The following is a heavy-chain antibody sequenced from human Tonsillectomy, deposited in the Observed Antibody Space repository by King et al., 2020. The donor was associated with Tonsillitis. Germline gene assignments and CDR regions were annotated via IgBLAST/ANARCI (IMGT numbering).Heavy chain of an antibody. CDR3: ARDAQWLLPNQDAFEI. V-gene: IGHV1-18*04. D-gene: IGHD3-22*01. CDR2: ISAYKGNT. J-gene: IGHJ3*02. Sequence: QLVQSGAEVKKPGASVKVSCKTSGYTFISYGISWVRQAPGQGLEWMGWISAYKGNTNYAQKFQGRVAMTTDTLTRTVYMELRSLRSDDPAVYSCARDAQWLLPNQDAFEIWGQGTMVTVSS. CDR1: GYTFISYG.